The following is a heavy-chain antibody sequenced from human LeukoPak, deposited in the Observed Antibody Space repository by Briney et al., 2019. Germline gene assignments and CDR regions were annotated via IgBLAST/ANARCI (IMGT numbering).Heavy chain of an antibody. Sequence: ASVKVSCKASGYTFTSYGISWVRQAPGQGLEWMGWISAYNGNTNYAQKLQGRDTMTTDTSTSTAYMELRSLRSDDTAVYYCARGQSPGFYDPSRYSYLPGDYWGQGTLVAVSS. J-gene: IGHJ4*02. V-gene: IGHV1-18*01. D-gene: IGHD3-22*01. CDR1: GYTFTSYG. CDR3: ARGQSPGFYDPSRYSYLPGDY. CDR2: ISAYNGNT.